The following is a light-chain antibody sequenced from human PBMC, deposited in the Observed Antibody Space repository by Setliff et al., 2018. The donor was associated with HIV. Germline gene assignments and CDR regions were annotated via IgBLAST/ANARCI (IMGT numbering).Light chain of an antibody. CDR1: SSDVGYYNY. J-gene: IGLJ1*01. V-gene: IGLV2-14*03. Sequence: QSALTQPASVSGSPGQSITISCTGTSSDVGYYNYVSWYQQHPGKAPKLLIYDVNNRPSGVSNRFSGSKSGNTASLTISGLQAEDEADYFCSSYTNSSSGVFGTGTKVTVL. CDR2: DVN. CDR3: SSYTNSSSGV.